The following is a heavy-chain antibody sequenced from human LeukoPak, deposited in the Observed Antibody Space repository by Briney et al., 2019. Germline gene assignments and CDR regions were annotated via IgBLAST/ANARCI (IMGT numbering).Heavy chain of an antibody. Sequence: GGSLRLSCAASGFTFSSYWVSWVRQAPGKGLEWVANIKQDGSEKYYVDSVKGRFTISRDNAKNSLYLQMNSLRAEDTAVYYCARDGSDSAGYYYALWGQGTLVTVSS. J-gene: IGHJ4*02. D-gene: IGHD3-22*01. CDR3: ARDGSDSAGYYYAL. V-gene: IGHV3-7*01. CDR2: IKQDGSEK. CDR1: GFTFSSYW.